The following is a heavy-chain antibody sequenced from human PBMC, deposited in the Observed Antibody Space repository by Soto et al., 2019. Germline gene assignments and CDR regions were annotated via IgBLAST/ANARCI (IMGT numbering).Heavy chain of an antibody. CDR2: ISGSGGST. J-gene: IGHJ6*02. Sequence: HPGGSLRLSCAASGFTFSSYAMSWVRQAPGKGLEWVSAISGSGGSTYYADSVKGRFTISRDNSKNTLYLQMNSLRAEDTAVYYCAKGGLWELLTPVYYYYGMDVWGQGTTVTVSS. V-gene: IGHV3-23*01. D-gene: IGHD1-26*01. CDR1: GFTFSSYA. CDR3: AKGGLWELLTPVYYYYGMDV.